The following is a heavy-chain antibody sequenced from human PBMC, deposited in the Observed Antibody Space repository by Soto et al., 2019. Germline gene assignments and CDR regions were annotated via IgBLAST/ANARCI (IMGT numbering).Heavy chain of an antibody. CDR1: GFTFSSYA. CDR3: AKDSSGYPGGYFDY. Sequence: EVQLLESGGGLVQPGGSLRLSCAASGFTFSSYAMSWVRQAPRKRLQWVSAISSSGGSTYYADSVKGRFTISRDNSKNTLYLQMNSLRAEDTAVYYCAKDSSGYPGGYFDYWGQGTLVTVSS. D-gene: IGHD3-22*01. CDR2: ISSSGGST. J-gene: IGHJ4*02. V-gene: IGHV3-23*01.